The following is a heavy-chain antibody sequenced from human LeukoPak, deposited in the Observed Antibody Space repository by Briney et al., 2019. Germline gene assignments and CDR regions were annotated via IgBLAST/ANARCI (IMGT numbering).Heavy chain of an antibody. J-gene: IGHJ3*02. V-gene: IGHV3-21*01. Sequence: GGSLRLSCAASGFTFNSYSMNWVRQAPGKGLEWVSSIGSGSSSIYYADSVKGRFTISRDNAKNSLFLQMNSLRAEDTAVYYCARETTVEAFDIWGQGTMVTVSS. D-gene: IGHD4-23*01. CDR1: GFTFNSYS. CDR2: IGSGSSSI. CDR3: ARETTVEAFDI.